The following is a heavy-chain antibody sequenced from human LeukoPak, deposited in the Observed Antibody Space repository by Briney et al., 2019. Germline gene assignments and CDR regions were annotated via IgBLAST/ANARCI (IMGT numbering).Heavy chain of an antibody. CDR2: INPNSGGT. V-gene: IGHV1-2*02. J-gene: IGHJ4*02. CDR1: GYTFTGYY. CDR3: ASLPYSSGWFDY. D-gene: IGHD6-19*01. Sequence: ASVKVSCKASGYTFTGYYMHWVRQAPEQGLERMGWINPNSGGTNYAQKFQGRVTMTRDTSISTAYMELSRLRSDDTAVYYCASLPYSSGWFDYWGQGTLVTVSS.